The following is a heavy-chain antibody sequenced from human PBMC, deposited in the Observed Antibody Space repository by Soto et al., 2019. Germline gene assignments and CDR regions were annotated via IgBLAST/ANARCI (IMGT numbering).Heavy chain of an antibody. CDR3: ARDMQGGSSSWFYEYEYGMDV. CDR2: INAGNGNT. V-gene: IGHV1-3*01. D-gene: IGHD6-13*01. J-gene: IGHJ6*02. CDR1: GYNFTRYA. Sequence: QVQLVQSGAEVKKPGASVKVSCKASGYNFTRYAMHWVRQAPGQRLEWMGWINAGNGNTNYSQKFQGRVTITRDTAASTAYMELSSVRSEDTAVYHCARDMQGGSSSWFYEYEYGMDVWGQGTTVTVSS.